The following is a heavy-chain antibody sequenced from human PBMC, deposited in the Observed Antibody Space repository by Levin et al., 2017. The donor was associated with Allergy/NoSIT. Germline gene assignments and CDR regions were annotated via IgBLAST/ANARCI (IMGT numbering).Heavy chain of an antibody. CDR2: VDHTGNT. Sequence: SETLSLTCTVSDGSISNFYWHWIRQTPGKGLEWIGYVDHTGNTNYHSSLQSRVPISIDMSKNLFSLNMNSVTAADSAIYYCARDPAVARVVYAFDIWGQGTKVSVSS. CDR1: DGSISNFY. V-gene: IGHV4-59*01. J-gene: IGHJ3*02. D-gene: IGHD2-15*01. CDR3: ARDPAVARVVYAFDI.